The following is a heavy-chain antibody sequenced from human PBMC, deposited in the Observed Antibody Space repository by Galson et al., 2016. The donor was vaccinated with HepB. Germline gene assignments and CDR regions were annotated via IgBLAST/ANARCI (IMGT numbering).Heavy chain of an antibody. V-gene: IGHV4-34*01. CDR3: AREDWYFDL. Sequence: ETLSLTCSVYGGSFSGYSWSWIRQPPGKGLEWVGEVDHNGGNNFNPSLKSRVTKSLDTSKNQFSLKLSSVTAADTAVYFCAREDWYFDLWDRGTLVTVSS. J-gene: IGHJ2*01. CDR2: VDHNGGN. CDR1: GGSFSGYS.